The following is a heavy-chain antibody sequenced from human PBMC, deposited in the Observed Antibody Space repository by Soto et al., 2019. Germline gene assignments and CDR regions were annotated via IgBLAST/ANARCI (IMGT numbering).Heavy chain of an antibody. CDR1: GGTFSSYA. V-gene: IGHV1-69*06. Sequence: GSSLKFACRASGGTFSSYAISWVRQAPGQGLEWMGGIIPIFGTANYAQKFQGRVTITADKSTSTAYMELSSLRSEDTAVYYCARLPDYYDSSGYPGDAFDIWGQGTMVTVSS. CDR2: IIPIFGTA. D-gene: IGHD3-22*01. J-gene: IGHJ3*02. CDR3: ARLPDYYDSSGYPGDAFDI.